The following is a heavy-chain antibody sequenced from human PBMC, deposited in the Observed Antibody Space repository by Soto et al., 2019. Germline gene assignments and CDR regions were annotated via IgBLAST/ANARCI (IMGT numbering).Heavy chain of an antibody. CDR1: GFTFSSYW. CDR2: IKSDGSST. Sequence: EVQLVESGGGLVQPGGSLRLSCAASGFTFSSYWMHWVRQAPGKGLAWFSRIKSDGSSTSYADSVTGRFTISRDNANNTRYLQMNSLRAEDTAVYYCFSSGWYSAPVYYFDYWGQGTLVTVSS. J-gene: IGHJ4*02. CDR3: FSSGWYSAPVYYFDY. V-gene: IGHV3-74*01. D-gene: IGHD6-19*01.